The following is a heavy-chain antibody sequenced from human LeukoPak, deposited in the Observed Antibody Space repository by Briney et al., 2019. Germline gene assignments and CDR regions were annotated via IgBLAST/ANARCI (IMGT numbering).Heavy chain of an antibody. CDR1: GFTFSSYA. CDR2: ISSSSSYI. Sequence: GGSLRLSCAASGFTFSSYAMSWVRQAPGKGLEWVSSISSSSSYIYYADSVKGRFTISRDNAKNSLYLQMNSLRAEDTAVYYCARGGYYDSSGYYSAFDIWGQGTMVTVSS. V-gene: IGHV3-21*01. J-gene: IGHJ3*02. D-gene: IGHD3-22*01. CDR3: ARGGYYDSSGYYSAFDI.